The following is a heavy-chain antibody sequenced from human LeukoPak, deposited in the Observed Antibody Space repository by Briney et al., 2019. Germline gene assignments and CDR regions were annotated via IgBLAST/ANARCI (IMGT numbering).Heavy chain of an antibody. V-gene: IGHV4-59*01. D-gene: IGHD1-14*01. CDR3: VRESPYSSSGTTTCYNQGFDY. Sequence: PSETPSLTCTVSGGSISGFYWNWIRQPPGKGLEWVGFIYYAGRTNYSPSLKSRVAISLDTSKNQFSLKLSSVTAADTAVYYCVRESPYSSSGTTTCYNQGFDYWGQGTLATVSS. CDR2: IYYAGRT. CDR1: GGSISGFY. J-gene: IGHJ4*02.